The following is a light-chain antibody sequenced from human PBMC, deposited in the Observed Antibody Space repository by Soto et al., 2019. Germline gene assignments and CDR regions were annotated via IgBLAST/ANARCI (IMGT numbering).Light chain of an antibody. CDR1: NLGSKS. Sequence: SYELTQPPSVAVAPGQTARITCGGSNLGSKSVQWYQQTPGQAPVLVVYDDTGRPSGIPERFSGSKSGNTATLTISRVEAGDAADYYCQAWDGSSDVVFGGGTKLTVL. V-gene: IGLV3-21*02. CDR2: DDT. CDR3: QAWDGSSDVV. J-gene: IGLJ2*01.